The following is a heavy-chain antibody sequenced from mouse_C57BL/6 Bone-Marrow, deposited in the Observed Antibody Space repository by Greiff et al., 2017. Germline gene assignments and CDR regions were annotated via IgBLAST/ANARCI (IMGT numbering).Heavy chain of an antibody. D-gene: IGHD2-4*01. CDR2: IWWDDDK. CDR3: APIYYDYGLFDY. Sequence: QVTLKVSGPGILQPSQTLSLTCSFSGFSLSTFGMGVGWIRQPSGKGLEWLAHIWWDDDKYYNPALKSRLTISKDTSKNQVFLKIANVDTADTATYYCAPIYYDYGLFDYWGQGTTLTVSS. V-gene: IGHV8-8*01. CDR1: GFSLSTFGMG. J-gene: IGHJ2*01.